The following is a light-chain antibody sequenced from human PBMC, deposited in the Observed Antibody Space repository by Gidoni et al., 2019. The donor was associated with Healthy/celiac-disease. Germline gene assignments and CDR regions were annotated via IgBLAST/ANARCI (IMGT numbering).Light chain of an antibody. CDR3: QQLNSYPREFT. CDR1: EVISSY. V-gene: IGKV1-9*01. J-gene: IGKJ3*01. CDR2: AAY. Sequence: IQLTQSPSSLSASVGDRVTITLRASEVISSYLAWYQHKPGKAPKLLIYAAYTLQSGVPSRFSGSGSGTDCDLTISSMQTEDFATYYCQQLNSYPREFTFGPGTKVDIK.